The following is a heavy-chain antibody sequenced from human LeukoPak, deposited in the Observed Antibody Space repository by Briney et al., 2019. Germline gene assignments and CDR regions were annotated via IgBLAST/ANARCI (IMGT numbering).Heavy chain of an antibody. CDR2: IRSKAYGGTT. Sequence: GGSLRLSCAASGFTFSSYSMNWVRQAPGKGLEWIGFIRSKAYGGTTEYAASVKGRFTISRDDSKRMAYLQMNSLKTEDTAVYYCTREKIFGVVIMGFGFDYWGQGTLVTVSS. CDR1: GFTFSSYS. J-gene: IGHJ4*02. V-gene: IGHV3-49*04. CDR3: TREKIFGVVIMGFGFDY. D-gene: IGHD3-3*01.